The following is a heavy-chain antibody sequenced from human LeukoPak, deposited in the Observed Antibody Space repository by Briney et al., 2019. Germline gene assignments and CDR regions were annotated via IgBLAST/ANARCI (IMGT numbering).Heavy chain of an antibody. CDR1: GFTFSSYA. CDR2: IYSGGST. J-gene: IGHJ5*02. V-gene: IGHV3-66*01. D-gene: IGHD2-2*01. CDR3: AREGYCSSTSCYLGWFDP. Sequence: GGSLRLSCAASGFTFSSYAMSWVRQAPGKGLEWVSVIYSGGSTYYADSVKGRFTISRDNSKNTLYLQMNSLRAEDTAVYYCAREGYCSSTSCYLGWFDPWGQGTLVTVSS.